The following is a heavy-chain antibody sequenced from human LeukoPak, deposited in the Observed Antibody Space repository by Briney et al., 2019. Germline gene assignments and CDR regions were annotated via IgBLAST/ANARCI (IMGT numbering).Heavy chain of an antibody. D-gene: IGHD2/OR15-2a*01. Sequence: PSETLSLTCTVSGGSISSYYWSWIRQPPGKGLEWIGYIYYSGSTNYNPSLKSRVTISVDTSKNQFSLKLNSVTAADTAVYYCARTTNYFPYYFDSWGQGTLVTVSS. CDR3: ARTTNYFPYYFDS. J-gene: IGHJ4*02. CDR2: IYYSGST. CDR1: GGSISSYY. V-gene: IGHV4-59*01.